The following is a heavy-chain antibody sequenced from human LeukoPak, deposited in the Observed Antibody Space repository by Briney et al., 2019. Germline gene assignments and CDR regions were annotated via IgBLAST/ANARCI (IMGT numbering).Heavy chain of an antibody. CDR3: VRDRSLNWNLWFDP. D-gene: IGHD1-7*01. CDR2: IIPIFGTA. CDR1: GGTFSSYA. J-gene: IGHJ5*02. V-gene: IGHV1-69*13. Sequence: SVKASCKASGGTFSSYAISWVRQAPGQGLEWMGGIIPIFGTANYAQKFQGRVTITADESTSTAYMELSSLRSEDTAVYYCVRDRSLNWNLWFDPWGQGTLVTVSS.